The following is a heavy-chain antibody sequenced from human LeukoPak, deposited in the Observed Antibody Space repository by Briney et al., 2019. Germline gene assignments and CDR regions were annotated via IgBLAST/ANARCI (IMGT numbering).Heavy chain of an antibody. CDR1: GGSISSYY. V-gene: IGHV4-59*01. CDR3: ARMDDYAFFDH. D-gene: IGHD3-16*01. Sequence: PSETLSLTCTVSGGSISSYYWSWIRQPPGKGLEWIGYIYYSGSTNYNPSLKSRVTISVDTSKNQFSLKLSSVTAADTAVYYRARMDDYAFFDHWGQGTLVTVSS. J-gene: IGHJ4*02. CDR2: IYYSGST.